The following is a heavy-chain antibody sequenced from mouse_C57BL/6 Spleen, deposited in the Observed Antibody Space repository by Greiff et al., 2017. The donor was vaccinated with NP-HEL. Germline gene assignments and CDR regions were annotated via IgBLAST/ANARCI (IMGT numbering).Heavy chain of an antibody. V-gene: IGHV1-64*01. CDR3: ARDYDYGFAY. CDR2: IHPNSGST. CDR1: GYTFTSYW. J-gene: IGHJ3*01. Sequence: VQLKQPGAELVKPGASVKLSCKASGYTFTSYWMHWVKQRPGQGLEWIGMIHPNSGSTNYNEKFKSKATLTVDKSSSTAYMQLSSLTSEDSAVYYCARDYDYGFAYWGQGTLVTVSA. D-gene: IGHD2-4*01.